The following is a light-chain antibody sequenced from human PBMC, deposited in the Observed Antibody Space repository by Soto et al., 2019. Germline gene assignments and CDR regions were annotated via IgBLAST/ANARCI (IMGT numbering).Light chain of an antibody. CDR3: SSSAGSNKSI. V-gene: IGLV2-8*01. CDR2: EVS. CDR1: SSDIGIYNY. Sequence: QSALTQPPSASGSPGQSVNISCTGTSSDIGIYNYVSWYQQYPGKAPKLMIYEVSKRPSGVPDRFSGSKSGNTASLTVSGLQAEDEADYYCSSSAGSNKSIFGGGTKLTVL. J-gene: IGLJ2*01.